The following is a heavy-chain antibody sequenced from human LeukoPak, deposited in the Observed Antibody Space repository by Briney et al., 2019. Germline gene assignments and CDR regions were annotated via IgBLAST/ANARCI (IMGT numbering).Heavy chain of an antibody. Sequence: PGGSLRLSCAASGFTFSSYSMNWVRQAPGKGLEWVSYISSSSGTTYYADSVKGRFTISRDNAKKSLYLQMNSLRAEDTAVYYCARVSFGDYYYYGMDVWGRGTTVTVSS. V-gene: IGHV3-48*01. CDR3: ARVSFGDYYYYGMDV. CDR2: ISSSSGTT. CDR1: GFTFSSYS. D-gene: IGHD3-10*01. J-gene: IGHJ6*02.